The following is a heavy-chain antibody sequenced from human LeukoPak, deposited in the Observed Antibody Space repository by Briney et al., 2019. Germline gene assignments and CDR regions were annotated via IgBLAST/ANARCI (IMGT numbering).Heavy chain of an antibody. Sequence: SETLSLTCTVTDGSISDWYWIWIRQSPGEGLEWIAYFYYSGTSRYNPPLKSRVTVSGDTSKNQFSLKLTSVTAADTAVYYCARHYYGDVYYFDFWGQGTLVTVSS. CDR3: ARHYYGDVYYFDF. CDR2: FYYSGTS. D-gene: IGHD4-17*01. J-gene: IGHJ4*02. V-gene: IGHV4-59*08. CDR1: DGSISDWY.